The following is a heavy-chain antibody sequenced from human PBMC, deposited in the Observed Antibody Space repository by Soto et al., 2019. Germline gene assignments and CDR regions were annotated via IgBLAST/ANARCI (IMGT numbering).Heavy chain of an antibody. CDR1: LGYIRSPDYY. Sequence: SETLSLPYTVSLGYIRSPDYYRGLIRQPPGKGLEWIGSIYHSGSTFYNPSLQSRVTMSVDTSVKQFSLRLKSVTAADTGVYYCARLRGGIFGPSDYWGQGTPVTVSS. D-gene: IGHD3-3*01. CDR3: ARLRGGIFGPSDY. J-gene: IGHJ4*02. CDR2: IYHSGST. V-gene: IGHV4-39*01.